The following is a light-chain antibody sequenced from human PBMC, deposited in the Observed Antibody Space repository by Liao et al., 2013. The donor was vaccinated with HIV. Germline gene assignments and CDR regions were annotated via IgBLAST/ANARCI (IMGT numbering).Light chain of an antibody. J-gene: IGLJ2*01. V-gene: IGLV3-1*01. CDR3: QAWDSSTLV. Sequence: SYELTQPPSVPVSPGQTASITCSGDKLGDKYACWYQQKPGQSPVLVIYQDSKRPSGIPERFSGSNSGNTATLTISGTQAMDEADYYCQAWDSSTLVFGGGTKLTVL. CDR1: KLGDKY. CDR2: QDS.